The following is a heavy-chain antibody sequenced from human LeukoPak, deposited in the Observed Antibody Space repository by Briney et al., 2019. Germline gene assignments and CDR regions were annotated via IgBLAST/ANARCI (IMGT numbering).Heavy chain of an antibody. V-gene: IGHV3-15*01. CDR1: GFTFSNAW. J-gene: IGHJ4*02. D-gene: IGHD3-10*01. CDR3: TTVTYYYGSGSYYFDY. Sequence: GGSLRLSCAASGFTFSNAWMSWVRQAPGKGLEWVGRIKSKTDGGTTDYAAPVKGRFTVSRDDSKNTLYLQMNSLKTEDTAVYYCTTVTYYYGSGSYYFDYWGQGTLVTVSS. CDR2: IKSKTDGGTT.